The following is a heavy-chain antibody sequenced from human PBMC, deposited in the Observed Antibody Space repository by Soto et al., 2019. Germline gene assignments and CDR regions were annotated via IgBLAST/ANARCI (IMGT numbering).Heavy chain of an antibody. CDR3: ADRLDHSYFDY. CDR2: IYWDDDK. CDR1: GFSLRTSGVG. J-gene: IGHJ4*02. D-gene: IGHD3-9*01. V-gene: IGHV2-5*02. Sequence: QITLKESGPTLVKPTQTLTLTCTLSGFSLRTSGVGVGWIRQPPGEALECLAVIYWDDDKRYSPSLRSRLTITRDTSKDQVVLTLPNMDPGDTGTYYCADRLDHSYFDYWGQGILVTVSS.